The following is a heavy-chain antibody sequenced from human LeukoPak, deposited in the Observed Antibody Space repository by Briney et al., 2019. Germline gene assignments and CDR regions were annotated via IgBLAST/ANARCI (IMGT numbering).Heavy chain of an antibody. CDR1: GFTVSSNY. V-gene: IGHV3-66*01. CDR3: ARGGGRDGYKSLDH. Sequence: PGGSLRLSCAASGFTVSSNYMSWVRRAPGKGLEWVSVIYSGGSTYYADSVKGRFTISRDNSKNTLYLQMNGLRAEDTAVYYCARGGGRDGYKSLDHWGQGTLVTVSS. CDR2: IYSGGST. J-gene: IGHJ4*02. D-gene: IGHD5-24*01.